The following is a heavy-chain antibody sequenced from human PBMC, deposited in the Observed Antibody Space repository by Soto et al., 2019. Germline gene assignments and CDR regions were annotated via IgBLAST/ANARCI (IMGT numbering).Heavy chain of an antibody. D-gene: IGHD3-22*01. CDR3: ARALYDSSTYEDY. CDR1: GGTFRSYA. Sequence: QVQVVQSGAEVKKPGSSVKVSCKASGGTFRSYAVTWVRQAPGQGLEWMGGLIPLFGSTNYAQKFKGRVTITADESTSTAYMELSSLRSEDTAIYYCARALYDSSTYEDYWGQGTLVTVSS. V-gene: IGHV1-69*12. J-gene: IGHJ4*02. CDR2: LIPLFGST.